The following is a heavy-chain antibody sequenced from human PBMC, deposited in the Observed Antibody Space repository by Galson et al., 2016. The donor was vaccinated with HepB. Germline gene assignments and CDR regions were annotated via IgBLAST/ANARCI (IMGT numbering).Heavy chain of an antibody. CDR3: ARRRGTIDYYGSGTVDP. CDR1: GFTFSTYA. CDR2: ISGSAVST. D-gene: IGHD3-10*01. Sequence: SLRLSCAASGFTFSTYAMSWVRQAPGKGLEWVSTISGSAVSTYYADSVKGRFTISRDNSKNTLYVQMNSLRAEDTAVYYWARRRGTIDYYGSGTVDPWGQGTLVTVSS. V-gene: IGHV3-23*01. J-gene: IGHJ5*02.